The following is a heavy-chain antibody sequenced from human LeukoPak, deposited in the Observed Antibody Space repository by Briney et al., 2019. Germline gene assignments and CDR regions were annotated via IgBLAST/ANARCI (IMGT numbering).Heavy chain of an antibody. CDR2: INPHSGGT. Sequence: ASVKVSCKASGYTFTDYYMHWARQAPGQGLEWMGWINPHSGGTNYAQKFQGRVTMTRDTSISTAYMELSRLRSDDTAVYYCARGSLLSITMVRGVMKTWGQGTLVTVSS. CDR1: GYTFTDYY. V-gene: IGHV1-2*02. J-gene: IGHJ5*02. CDR3: ARGSLLSITMVRGVMKT. D-gene: IGHD3-10*01.